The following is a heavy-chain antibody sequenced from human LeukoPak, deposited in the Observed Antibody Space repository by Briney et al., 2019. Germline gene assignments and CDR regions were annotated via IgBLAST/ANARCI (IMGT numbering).Heavy chain of an antibody. J-gene: IGHJ4*02. CDR3: ARHPRRYYDFDY. V-gene: IGHV4-59*08. D-gene: IGHD3-3*01. Sequence: SETLSLTCTVSGGSINNYYWSWIRQPPGKGLEWIGYASHSGSTNSSPSLKSRVSISVDTSKNQISLKLSSVTAADTAVYYCARHPRRYYDFDYWGQGTLVTVSS. CDR2: ASHSGST. CDR1: GGSINNYY.